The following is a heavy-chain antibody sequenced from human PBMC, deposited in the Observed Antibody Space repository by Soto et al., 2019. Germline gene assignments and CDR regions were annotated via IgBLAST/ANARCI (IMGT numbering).Heavy chain of an antibody. J-gene: IGHJ4*02. D-gene: IGHD3-22*01. V-gene: IGHV5-51*01. CDR1: GYTFSSYW. CDR2: IDPGDSQM. Sequence: GESLKISCKGSGYTFSSYWIAWVRQMPGKGLEWMGIIDPGDSQMRYIPAFQGQVTMSADKSVTTAYLQWSSLKASDTAMYYCARRYYYDDSGYYPFDFWGQGTLVTVSS. CDR3: ARRYYYDDSGYYPFDF.